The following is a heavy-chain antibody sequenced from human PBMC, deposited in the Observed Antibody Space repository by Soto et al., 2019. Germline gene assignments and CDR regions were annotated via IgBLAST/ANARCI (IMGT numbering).Heavy chain of an antibody. J-gene: IGHJ6*01. CDR3: ARHSSNFRYYYYAMDF. CDR1: GYTFTDYW. D-gene: IGHD6-19*01. V-gene: IGHV5-51*01. Sequence: PGESLKISCKGSGYTFTDYWIGWVRQLPWKGLEWMGIIYPVDSDTRYSPSFQGHVTITVDKSTSNAYLQWNTLKASDTAMYYCARHSSNFRYYYYAMDFWGQETKVTVS. CDR2: IYPVDSDT.